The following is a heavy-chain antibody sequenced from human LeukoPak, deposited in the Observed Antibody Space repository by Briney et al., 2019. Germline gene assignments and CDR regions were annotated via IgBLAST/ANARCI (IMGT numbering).Heavy chain of an antibody. J-gene: IGHJ6*03. CDR3: ATNTVTTFPYYYYYMDV. V-gene: IGHV1-24*01. Sequence: ASVKVSCKVSGYTLTELSMHWVRQAPGKGLEWMGGFYPEDGETIYAQKFQGRVTMTEDTSTDTAYMELSSLRSEDTAVYYCATNTVTTFPYYYYYMDVWGKGTTVTVSS. CDR1: GYTLTELS. D-gene: IGHD4-17*01. CDR2: FYPEDGET.